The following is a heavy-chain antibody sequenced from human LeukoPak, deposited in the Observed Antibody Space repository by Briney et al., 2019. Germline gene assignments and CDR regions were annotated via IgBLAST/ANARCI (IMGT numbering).Heavy chain of an antibody. V-gene: IGHV3-64D*06. D-gene: IGHD1-26*01. CDR2: INTNGDYT. Sequence: GGSLRLSCAASGFTFSDNTMHWVRQAPGKGLEYVSFINTNGDYTNYADSMKGRSTISRDNSKNTLYLQMSSLRPEDSAVYYCVKDRGGSWTFDIWGQGTMVTVSS. J-gene: IGHJ3*02. CDR1: GFTFSDNT. CDR3: VKDRGGSWTFDI.